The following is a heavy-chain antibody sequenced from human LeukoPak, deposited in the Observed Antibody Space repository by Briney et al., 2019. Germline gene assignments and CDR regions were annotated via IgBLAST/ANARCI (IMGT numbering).Heavy chain of an antibody. CDR3: AIQGLLGAKNPDRRYCSSTSCYRGPYYYYYMDV. Sequence: ASVKVSCKASGYTFTSYYIHWVRQAPGQGLEWMGIINPSGGSTSYAQKFQGRVTMTRDTSTSTVYMELSSLRSEDTAVYYCAIQGLLGAKNPDRRYCSSTSCYRGPYYYYYMDVWGKGTTVTVSS. J-gene: IGHJ6*03. D-gene: IGHD2-2*02. V-gene: IGHV1-46*03. CDR1: GYTFTSYY. CDR2: INPSGGST.